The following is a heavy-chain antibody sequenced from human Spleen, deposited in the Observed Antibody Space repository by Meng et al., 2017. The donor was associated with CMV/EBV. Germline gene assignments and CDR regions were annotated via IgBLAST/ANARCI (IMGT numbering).Heavy chain of an antibody. D-gene: IGHD2-2*01. Sequence: GGSLRLSCAASGFTFSSYEMNWVRQAPGKGLEWASYISSSGSTIYYADSVKGRFTISRDNAKNSLYLQMNSLRAEDTAVYYCARGDDIVVVPAATVDFGSLGMDVWGLGTTVTVSS. J-gene: IGHJ6*02. CDR3: ARGDDIVVVPAATVDFGSLGMDV. V-gene: IGHV3-48*03. CDR1: GFTFSSYE. CDR2: ISSSGSTI.